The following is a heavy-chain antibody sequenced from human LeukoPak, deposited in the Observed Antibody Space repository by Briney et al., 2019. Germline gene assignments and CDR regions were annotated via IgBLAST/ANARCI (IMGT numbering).Heavy chain of an antibody. CDR2: IYYSGST. CDR3: ARGTRADSSSSHYFDY. J-gene: IGHJ4*02. Sequence: PSETLSLTCTVSGGSISSSSYYWGWIRQPPGKGLEWIGSIYYSGSTYYNPSLKSRVTISVDTSENQFSLKLSSVTAADTAVYYCARGTRADSSSSHYFDYWGQGTLVTVS. CDR1: GGSISSSSYY. V-gene: IGHV4-39*07. D-gene: IGHD6-13*01.